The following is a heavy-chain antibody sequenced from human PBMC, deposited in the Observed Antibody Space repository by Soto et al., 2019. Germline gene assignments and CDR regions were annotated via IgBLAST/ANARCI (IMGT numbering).Heavy chain of an antibody. CDR1: GYSFTSYW. CDR3: ARLRKRIAAAGTAGMDV. D-gene: IGHD6-13*01. CDR2: IDPSDSYT. V-gene: IGHV5-10-1*01. J-gene: IGHJ6*02. Sequence: PGESLKISCKGSGYSFTSYWISWVRQMPGKGLEWMGRIDPSDSYTNYSPSFQGHVTISADKSISTAYLQWSSLKASDTAMYYCARLRKRIAAAGTAGMDVWGQGTMVTVSS.